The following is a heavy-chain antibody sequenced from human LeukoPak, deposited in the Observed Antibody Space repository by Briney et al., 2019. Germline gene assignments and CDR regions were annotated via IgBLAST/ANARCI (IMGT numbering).Heavy chain of an antibody. Sequence: VASVKVSCKASGYTFTSYAMHWVRQAPGQRLEWMGWINAGNGNTKYSQEFQGRVTITRDTSASTAYMELSSLRSEDMAVYYCARTEGSGYFITYFDYWGQGTLVTVSS. J-gene: IGHJ4*02. CDR2: INAGNGNT. CDR1: GYTFTSYA. CDR3: ARTEGSGYFITYFDY. D-gene: IGHD3-22*01. V-gene: IGHV1-3*03.